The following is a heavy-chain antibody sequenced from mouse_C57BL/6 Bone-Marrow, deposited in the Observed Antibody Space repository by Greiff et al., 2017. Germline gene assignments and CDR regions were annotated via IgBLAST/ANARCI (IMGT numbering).Heavy chain of an antibody. CDR2: ISDGGSYT. V-gene: IGHV5-4*03. CDR1: GFTFSSYA. Sequence: EVKLMESGGGLVKPGGSLKLSCAASGFTFSSYAMSWVRQTPEKRLEWVATISDGGSYTYYPDNVKGRFTISRDNAKNNLYLQMSHLKSEDTAMYYCARSGPSIVTTVAYWGQVTLVTVSA. CDR3: ARSGPSIVTTVAY. D-gene: IGHD2-5*01. J-gene: IGHJ3*01.